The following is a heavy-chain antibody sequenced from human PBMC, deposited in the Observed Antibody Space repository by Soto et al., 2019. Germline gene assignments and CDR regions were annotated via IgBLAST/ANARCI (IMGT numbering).Heavy chain of an antibody. Sequence: EVQLLESGGGLVQPRGSLTLSCAASGFTFNTYGMTWVRQAPGKGLEWVSTVSGSGGGTYYADSVKGRFTISRVNSKNTMYLQLSNLRAEDTAVYFCARIGPYCGGDCYPDFDSWGLGTPVTVSS. V-gene: IGHV3-23*01. D-gene: IGHD2-21*02. J-gene: IGHJ4*02. CDR3: ARIGPYCGGDCYPDFDS. CDR1: GFTFNTYG. CDR2: VSGSGGGT.